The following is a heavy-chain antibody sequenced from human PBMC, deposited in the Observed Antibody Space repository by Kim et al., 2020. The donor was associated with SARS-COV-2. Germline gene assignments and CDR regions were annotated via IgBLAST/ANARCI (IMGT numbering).Heavy chain of an antibody. V-gene: IGHV3-43*01. CDR1: GFTFDDYT. J-gene: IGHJ3*02. D-gene: IGHD2-2*01. Sequence: GGSLRLSCAASGFTFDDYTMHWVRQAPGKGLEWVSLISWDGGSTYYADSVKGRFTISRDNSKNSLYLQMNSLRTEDTALYYCAKLFATKVPAVERDAFDIWGQGTMVTVSS. CDR3: AKLFATKVPAVERDAFDI. CDR2: ISWDGGST.